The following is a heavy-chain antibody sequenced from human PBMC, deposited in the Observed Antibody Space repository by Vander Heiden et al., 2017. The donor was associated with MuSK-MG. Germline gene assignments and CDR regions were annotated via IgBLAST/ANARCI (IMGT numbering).Heavy chain of an antibody. CDR2: ISSTNSYI. V-gene: IGHV3-21*01. D-gene: IGHD4-17*01. CDR3: VRDDLVYGDGDFLDS. J-gene: IGHJ4*02. Sequence: EVQLVESGGDLVRPGGSLRLSCAASGFTFSSYHMHWVRQARDKGLEWVSSISSTNSYIHYADSVRGRFTISRDNARNSVDLQMNSLRAEDSAIYYCVRDDLVYGDGDFLDSWGQGTLVSVSS. CDR1: GFTFSSYH.